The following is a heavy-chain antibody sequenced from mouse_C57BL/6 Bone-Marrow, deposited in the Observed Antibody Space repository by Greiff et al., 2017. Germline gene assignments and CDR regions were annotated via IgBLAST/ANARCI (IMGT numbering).Heavy chain of an antibody. Sequence: EVKVVESGGGLVQPGGSLKLSCAASGFTFSDYYMYWVRQTPEKRLEWVAYISNGGGSTYYPDTVKGRFTISSDNAKNTLYLQMSRLKSEDTAMYYCARQDYGLYYFDYWGQGTTLTVSS. D-gene: IGHD1-1*01. CDR2: ISNGGGST. CDR1: GFTFSDYY. J-gene: IGHJ2*01. CDR3: ARQDYGLYYFDY. V-gene: IGHV5-12*01.